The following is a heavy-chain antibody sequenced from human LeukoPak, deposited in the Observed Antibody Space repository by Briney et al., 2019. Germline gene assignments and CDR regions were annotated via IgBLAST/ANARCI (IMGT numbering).Heavy chain of an antibody. J-gene: IGHJ4*02. V-gene: IGHV3-20*01. CDR3: ARAYGDYPHPFDY. CDR1: GFTFDDHG. D-gene: IGHD4-17*01. Sequence: PGGSLRLSCAASGFTFDDHGMSWVRQAPGKGLEWVSGINWNGGSTGYADSVKGRFTISRDNAKNSLYLQMNSLRAEDTALYHCARAYGDYPHPFDYWGQGTLVTVSS. CDR2: INWNGGST.